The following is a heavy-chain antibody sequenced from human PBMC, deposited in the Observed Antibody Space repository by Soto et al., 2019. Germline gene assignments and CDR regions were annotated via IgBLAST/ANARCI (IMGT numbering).Heavy chain of an antibody. CDR2: ISNDGSTT. CDR3: AREEPVSSWSPLDF. Sequence: PGGSLRLSCEVSGFTFSNFWMHWVRQGPGKGLVWVSRISNDGSTTHYADSVRGRFSTSRDNTRNTLYLQVNSLKAEDTAVYYCAREEPVSSWSPLDFWGQGTLVTVSS. J-gene: IGHJ4*02. CDR1: GFTFSNFW. D-gene: IGHD6-13*01. V-gene: IGHV3-74*01.